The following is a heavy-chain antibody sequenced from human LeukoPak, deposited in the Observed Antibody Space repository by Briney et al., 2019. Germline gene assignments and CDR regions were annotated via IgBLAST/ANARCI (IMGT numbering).Heavy chain of an antibody. CDR1: GFTFSSYW. Sequence: GGSLRLSCAASGFTFSSYWMSWVRQAPGKGLEWVANIKQDGSEKYYADSVKGRFTISRDNAKNSPYLQMNSLRAEDTAVYYCARDQRYCSSSSCPWEPFDYWGQGTLVTVSS. D-gene: IGHD2-2*01. J-gene: IGHJ4*02. CDR2: IKQDGSEK. CDR3: ARDQRYCSSSSCPWEPFDY. V-gene: IGHV3-7*05.